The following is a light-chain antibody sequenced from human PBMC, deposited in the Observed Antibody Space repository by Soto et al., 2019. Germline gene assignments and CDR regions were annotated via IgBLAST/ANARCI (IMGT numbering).Light chain of an antibody. CDR1: QSISVW. Sequence: IHMTHSPSTLSASVGYRVTITFRASQSISVWLAWYQQKAGKAPKLLIYDASSLESGVPSRFSGSGSGTEFTLTISSLQPDDFATYYCQQYNSYTWTFGQGTKVDNK. CDR2: DAS. V-gene: IGKV1-5*01. J-gene: IGKJ1*01. CDR3: QQYNSYTWT.